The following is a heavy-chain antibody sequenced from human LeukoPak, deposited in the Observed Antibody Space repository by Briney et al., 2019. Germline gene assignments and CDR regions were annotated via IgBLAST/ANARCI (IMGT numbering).Heavy chain of an antibody. V-gene: IGHV1-69*05. Sequence: SVKVSCKASGGTFSSYAISWVRQAPGQGLEWMGGIIPIFGTANHAQKFQGRVTITTDESTSTAYMELSSLRSEDTAVYYCAHLAGDYSGSYPPDAFDIWGQGTMVTVSS. CDR3: AHLAGDYSGSYPPDAFDI. CDR1: GGTFSSYA. CDR2: IIPIFGTA. D-gene: IGHD1-26*01. J-gene: IGHJ3*02.